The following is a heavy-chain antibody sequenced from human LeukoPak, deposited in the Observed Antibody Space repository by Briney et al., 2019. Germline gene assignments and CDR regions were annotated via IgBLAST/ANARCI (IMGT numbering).Heavy chain of an antibody. V-gene: IGHV3-53*01. CDR3: AKGQRGYSGYDP. J-gene: IGHJ5*02. Sequence: PGGSLRLSCAASGFTVSSNYMSWVRQAPGKGLEWVSIIYSGDNTHYADSVKGRFTTSRDNSKNTLYLQMNSLRAEDTAVYYCAKGQRGYSGYDPWGQGTLVTVSS. CDR1: GFTVSSNY. D-gene: IGHD5-12*01. CDR2: IYSGDNT.